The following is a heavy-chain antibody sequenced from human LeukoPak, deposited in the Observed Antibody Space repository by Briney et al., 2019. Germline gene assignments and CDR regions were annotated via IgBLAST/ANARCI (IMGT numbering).Heavy chain of an antibody. CDR1: GGSFSGYY. Sequence: SETLSLTCAVYGGSFSGYYWSWIRQPPGKGLEWIGEINHSGSTNYNPSLKSRVTISVDTSKNQFSLKLSSVTAADTAVYYCAASIAAAGYYYYYYMDVWGKGTTVTISS. V-gene: IGHV4-34*01. CDR2: INHSGST. J-gene: IGHJ6*03. CDR3: AASIAAAGYYYYYYMDV. D-gene: IGHD6-13*01.